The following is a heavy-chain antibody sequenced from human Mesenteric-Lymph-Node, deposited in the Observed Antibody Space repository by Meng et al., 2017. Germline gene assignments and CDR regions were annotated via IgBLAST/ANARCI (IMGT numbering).Heavy chain of an antibody. CDR2: INPNSGGT. CDR1: GGTLSSYS. CDR3: ARGWYSSGWPQTNYYYGMDV. V-gene: IGHV1-2*02. Sequence: ASVKVSCKASGGTLSSYSIHWVRQAPGQGLEWMGWINPNSGGTNYAQKFRGRVTMTRDTSISTAYMELSRLRSDDTAVYYCARGWYSSGWPQTNYYYGMDVWGQGTLVTVSS. J-gene: IGHJ6*02. D-gene: IGHD6-19*01.